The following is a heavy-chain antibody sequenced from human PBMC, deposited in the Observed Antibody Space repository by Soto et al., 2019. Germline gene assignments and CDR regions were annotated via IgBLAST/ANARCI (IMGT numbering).Heavy chain of an antibody. CDR3: ARDDYGDAYDY. J-gene: IGHJ4*02. D-gene: IGHD4-17*01. CDR1: GFTFSSYS. V-gene: IGHV3-48*01. CDR2: ISSSSSTI. Sequence: GGSLRLSCAASGFTFSSYSMNWVRQAPGKGLEWVSYISSSSSTIDYADSVKGRFTISRDNAKNSLYLQMNSLRSEDTAVYYCARDDYGDAYDYWGQGTLVTVSS.